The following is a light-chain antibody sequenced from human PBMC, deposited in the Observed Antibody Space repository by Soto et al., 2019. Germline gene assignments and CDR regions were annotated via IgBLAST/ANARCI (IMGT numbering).Light chain of an antibody. Sequence: EIVMTQSPATLSVSPGEKPTLSGRASQGVSGNLAWYQQKPGQAPRLLIYGASTRATGIPARFSGSGSETEFTLTISSLQSEDFAVYYCQQYNNWPQTFGQGTKVEIK. J-gene: IGKJ1*01. CDR1: QGVSGN. V-gene: IGKV3-15*01. CDR2: GAS. CDR3: QQYNNWPQT.